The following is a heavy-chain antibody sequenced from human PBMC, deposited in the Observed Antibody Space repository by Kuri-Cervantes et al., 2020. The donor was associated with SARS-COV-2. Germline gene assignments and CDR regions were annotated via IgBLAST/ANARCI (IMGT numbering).Heavy chain of an antibody. CDR3: ARARRVYYYGSETQNWFDP. J-gene: IGHJ5*02. Sequence: ASVKVSCKASGYTFATYVINWVLQAPGQGLEWLGWINTNTGNPTYAQGFTGRFVFSLDTSVSTAYLQISSLKAEDTAVYYCARARRVYYYGSETQNWFDPWGQGTLVTVSS. V-gene: IGHV7-4-1*02. CDR2: INTNTGNP. D-gene: IGHD3-10*01. CDR1: GYTFATYV.